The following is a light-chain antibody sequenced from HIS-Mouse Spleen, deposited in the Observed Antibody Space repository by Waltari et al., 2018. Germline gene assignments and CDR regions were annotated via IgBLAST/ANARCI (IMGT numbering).Light chain of an antibody. Sequence: NFMLTQPHSVSESPGKTVTISCTGSSGSIASNYVQGYQQRPGSAPTTVSYELNQRPSGVPDRFSGSIDSSSNAASLTISGLKTEDEADYYCQSYDSSNYVFGTGTKVTVL. CDR3: QSYDSSNYV. J-gene: IGLJ1*01. V-gene: IGLV6-57*02. CDR1: SGSIASNY. CDR2: ELN.